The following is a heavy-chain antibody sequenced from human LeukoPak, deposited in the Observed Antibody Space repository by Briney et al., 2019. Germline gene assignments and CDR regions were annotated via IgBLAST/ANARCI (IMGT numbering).Heavy chain of an antibody. D-gene: IGHD3-9*01. Sequence: SETLSLTCAVSGYSISSGYYWGWIRQPPGKGLEWIGSIYHSGSTYYNPSLKSRVTISVDTSKNQFSLKLSSVTAADTAVYYCARDTDDILTGPLPIDYWGQGTLVTVSS. V-gene: IGHV4-38-2*02. CDR3: ARDTDDILTGPLPIDY. J-gene: IGHJ4*02. CDR2: IYHSGST. CDR1: GYSISSGYY.